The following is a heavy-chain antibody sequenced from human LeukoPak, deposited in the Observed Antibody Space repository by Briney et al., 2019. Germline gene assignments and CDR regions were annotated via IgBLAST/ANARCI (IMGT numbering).Heavy chain of an antibody. V-gene: IGHV1-69*06. CDR1: GGTFSSCA. CDR2: IIPIFGTA. CDR3: ARGGTAMVTEYDAFDI. Sequence: SVKVSCKASGGTFSSCAISWVRQAPGQGLEWMGGIIPIFGTANYAQKFQGRVTITADKSTSTAYMELSSLRSEDTAVYYCARGGTAMVTEYDAFDIWGQGTMVTVSS. J-gene: IGHJ3*02. D-gene: IGHD5-18*01.